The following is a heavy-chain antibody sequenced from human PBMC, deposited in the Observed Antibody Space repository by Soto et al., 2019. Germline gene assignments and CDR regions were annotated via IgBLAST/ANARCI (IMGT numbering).Heavy chain of an antibody. CDR2: IYSGGST. J-gene: IGHJ3*02. CDR1: GFTVSSNY. CDR3: ARGLRDDFWSGYSLYAFDI. D-gene: IGHD3-3*01. V-gene: IGHV3-66*01. Sequence: GGSLRLSCAASGFTVSSNYMSWVRQAPGKGLEWVSVIYSGGSTYYADSVKGRFTISRDNSKNTLYLQMNSLRAEDTAVYYCARGLRDDFWSGYSLYAFDIWGQGTMVTVSS.